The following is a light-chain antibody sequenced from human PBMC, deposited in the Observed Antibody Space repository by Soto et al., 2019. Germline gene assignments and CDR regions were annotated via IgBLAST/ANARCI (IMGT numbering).Light chain of an antibody. CDR3: QQYNSSPLT. V-gene: IGKV1-5*01. CDR2: DAS. J-gene: IGKJ4*01. CDR1: QSIRNW. Sequence: DIQMTQSPSTLSASVGDRVTITCRANQSIRNWLAWYQQRPGKAPNLLIYDASSLQSGVPSRFSGSGYGREFTLTISNLQPDDFATYYCQQYNSSPLTFGGGTKVEIK.